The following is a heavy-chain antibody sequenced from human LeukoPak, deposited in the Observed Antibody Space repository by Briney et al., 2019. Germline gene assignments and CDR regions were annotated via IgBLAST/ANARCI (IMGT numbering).Heavy chain of an antibody. CDR3: ARDRGGWELHY. CDR1: GFTFSSYG. Sequence: GGSLRLSCAASGFTFSSYGMHWVRQAPVKGLEWVAVIWYDGSNKYYADSVKGRFTISRDNSKNTLYLQMNSLRAEDTAVYYCARDRGGWELHYWGQGTLVTVSS. CDR2: IWYDGSNK. J-gene: IGHJ4*02. D-gene: IGHD1-26*01. V-gene: IGHV3-33*01.